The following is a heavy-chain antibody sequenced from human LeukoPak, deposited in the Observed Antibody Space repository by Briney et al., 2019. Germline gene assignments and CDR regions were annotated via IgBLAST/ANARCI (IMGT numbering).Heavy chain of an antibody. CDR3: AKDRGGWSHLLYYFDY. V-gene: IGHV3-30*18. Sequence: GGSLRLSCAASGFTFSSYGMHWVRQAPGKGLEWVAVISYDGSNKYYADSVKGRFTISRDNSKNTLYLQMNSLRAEDTAVYYCAKDRGGWSHLLYYFDYWGQGTLVTVSS. CDR2: ISYDGSNK. CDR1: GFTFSSYG. J-gene: IGHJ4*02. D-gene: IGHD6-19*01.